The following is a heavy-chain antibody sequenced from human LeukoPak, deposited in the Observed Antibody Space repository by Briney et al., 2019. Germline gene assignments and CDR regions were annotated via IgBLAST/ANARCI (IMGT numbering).Heavy chain of an antibody. Sequence: GGSLRLSCAASGFTFSSYGMHWVRQAPGKGLEWVAFIRYDGSNKYYADSVKGRFTISGDNSKNTLYLQMNSLRAEDTAVYYCAKDWDLGRSPNDYWGQGTLVTVSS. J-gene: IGHJ4*02. CDR1: GFTFSSYG. V-gene: IGHV3-30*02. CDR2: IRYDGSNK. CDR3: AKDWDLGRSPNDY. D-gene: IGHD1-26*01.